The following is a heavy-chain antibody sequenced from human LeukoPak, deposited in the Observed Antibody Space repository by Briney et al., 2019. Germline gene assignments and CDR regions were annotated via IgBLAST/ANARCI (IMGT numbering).Heavy chain of an antibody. V-gene: IGHV3-11*01. CDR2: ISSSGSTI. CDR1: GGSISGYH. Sequence: LSLTCTVSGGSISGYHWSWIRQAPGKGLEWVSYISSSGSTIYYADSVKGRFTISRDNAKNSLYLQMNSLRAEDTAVYYCARQWFGDWGYYFDYWGQGTLVTVSS. D-gene: IGHD3-10*01. J-gene: IGHJ4*02. CDR3: ARQWFGDWGYYFDY.